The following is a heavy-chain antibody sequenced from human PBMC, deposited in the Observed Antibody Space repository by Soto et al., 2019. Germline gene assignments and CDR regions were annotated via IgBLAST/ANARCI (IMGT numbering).Heavy chain of an antibody. CDR1: GGSISSGGYY. V-gene: IGHV4-31*03. CDR2: IYYSGST. CDR3: ARVDYYDSSGWDY. D-gene: IGHD3-22*01. J-gene: IGHJ4*02. Sequence: QVQLQESGPGLVKPSQTLSLTCTVSGGSISSGGYYWSWIRQHPGKGLEWIGYIYYSGSTYYNPSLKGRFTISVDTSKNPFSLKLSSVTAADTAVYYCARVDYYDSSGWDYWGQGTLVTVSS.